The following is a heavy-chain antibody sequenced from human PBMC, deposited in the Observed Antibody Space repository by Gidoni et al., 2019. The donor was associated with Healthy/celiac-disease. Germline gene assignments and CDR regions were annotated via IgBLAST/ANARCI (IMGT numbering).Heavy chain of an antibody. CDR3: ARGDAFDI. Sequence: QVQLVESGGGVVQPGRSLRLFCAASGFTFSSYGMHWVRRAPGKGLEWVAVIFYDGSNKYYSDSVKGRFTISRDNSKNTLYLQMSSLRAEDTALYYCARGDAFDIWGQGTMVTVSS. CDR1: GFTFSSYG. CDR2: IFYDGSNK. V-gene: IGHV3-33*01. J-gene: IGHJ3*02.